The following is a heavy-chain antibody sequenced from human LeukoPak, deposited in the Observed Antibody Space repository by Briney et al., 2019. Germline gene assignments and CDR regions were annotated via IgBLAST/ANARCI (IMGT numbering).Heavy chain of an antibody. CDR1: GFTFSSYS. CDR2: ISSSSSTI. Sequence: RGSLRLSCAASGFTFSSYSMNWVRQAPGKGLEWVSYISSSSSTIYYGDSVKGRFTISRDNAKSSLYLQMNSLRAEDTAVYYCARDHHRRLYDSQARDTFDIWGQGTMVTVSS. J-gene: IGHJ3*02. V-gene: IGHV3-48*01. D-gene: IGHD3-22*01. CDR3: ARDHHRRLYDSQARDTFDI.